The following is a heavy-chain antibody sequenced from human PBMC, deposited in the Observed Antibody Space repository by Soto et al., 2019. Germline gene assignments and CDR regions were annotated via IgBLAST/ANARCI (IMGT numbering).Heavy chain of an antibody. CDR3: ASVYDYVWGSYHAR. CDR1: CGSFSDHY. V-gene: IGHV4-34*01. D-gene: IGHD3-16*01. Sequence: SQTLPLTCAVYCGSFSDHYWSLIRQPPGKGLEWIGEINHSGSTNYNPSLKSRVTISVDTSKNQFSLKLSSVTAADTAVYYCASVYDYVWGSYHARWGQGTLVTVSS. CDR2: INHSGST. J-gene: IGHJ4*02.